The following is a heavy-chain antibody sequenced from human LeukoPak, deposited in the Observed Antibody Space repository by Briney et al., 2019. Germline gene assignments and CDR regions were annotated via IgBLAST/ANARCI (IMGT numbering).Heavy chain of an antibody. CDR2: IIPDGSEK. D-gene: IGHD3-10*01. CDR3: ARLEALYNSGSVWAY. J-gene: IGHJ4*02. V-gene: IGHV3-7*01. Sequence: GGSLRLSCAASGFTFSSYWMTWVRQAPGKGLEWVANIIPDGSEKYYVDSVKGRFTISRDNARNSLYLQVNSLRAEDTAVYYCARLEALYNSGSVWAYWGQGTLVAVSS. CDR1: GFTFSSYW.